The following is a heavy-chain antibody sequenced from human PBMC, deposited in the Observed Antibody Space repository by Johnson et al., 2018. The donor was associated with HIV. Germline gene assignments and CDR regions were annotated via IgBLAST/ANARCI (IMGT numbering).Heavy chain of an antibody. J-gene: IGHJ3*02. CDR1: GFTFSSFW. V-gene: IGHV3-7*05. CDR3: ARDRRGSDI. CDR2: IKQDGSEK. D-gene: IGHD3-10*01. Sequence: EVQLVESGGGLVQPGGSLRLSCAASGFTFSSFWMTWVRQAPGKGLEWVANIKQDGSEKHYVDSVKGRFTISRDNAKNSRYRQMNSLRAEDTAVYYCARDRRGSDIWGQGTMVTVSS.